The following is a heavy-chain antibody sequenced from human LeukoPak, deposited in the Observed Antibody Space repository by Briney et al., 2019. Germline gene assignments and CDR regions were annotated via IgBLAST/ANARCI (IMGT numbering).Heavy chain of an antibody. CDR1: GFTLSSYS. D-gene: IGHD1-26*01. CDR3: ARVVDTGYFDF. CDR2: ISANGDST. Sequence: TGGSLRLSCAASGFTLSSYSMHWVRQAPGKGLEYVSAISANGDSTYYANSVEGRFIISRDNSKNTLYLQMGSLRAEDMAVYYCARVVDTGYFDFWGQGTLVTVSS. J-gene: IGHJ4*02. V-gene: IGHV3-64*01.